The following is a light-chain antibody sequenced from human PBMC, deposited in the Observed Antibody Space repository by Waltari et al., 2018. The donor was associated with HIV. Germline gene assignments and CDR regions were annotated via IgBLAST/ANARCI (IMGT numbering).Light chain of an antibody. CDR2: EAS. J-gene: IGKJ3*01. CDR1: QTIDSH. CDR3: QQSYSTAFT. V-gene: IGKV1-39*01. Sequence: DIQMTQSPSSLSASVGDRVTITCRASQTIDSHLNWYQQKPGKAPKLLIYEASTLQSGVPSRFSGSRSGTEFTLTISSLRPEDFAIYFCQQSYSTAFTFGPGTKVDIK.